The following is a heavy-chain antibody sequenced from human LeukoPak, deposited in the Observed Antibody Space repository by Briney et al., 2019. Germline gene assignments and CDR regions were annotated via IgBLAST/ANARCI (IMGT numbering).Heavy chain of an antibody. J-gene: IGHJ6*03. CDR3: ARAYYDILTGYWDYYYYYYMDV. CDR1: GGTFSSYA. Sequence: ASVKVSCKASGGTFSSYAISWVRQAPGQGLEWMGWISAYNGNTNYAQKLQGRVTMTTDTSTSTAYMELRSLRSDDTAVYYCARAYYDILTGYWDYYYYYYMDVWGKGTTVTISS. V-gene: IGHV1-18*01. CDR2: ISAYNGNT. D-gene: IGHD3-9*01.